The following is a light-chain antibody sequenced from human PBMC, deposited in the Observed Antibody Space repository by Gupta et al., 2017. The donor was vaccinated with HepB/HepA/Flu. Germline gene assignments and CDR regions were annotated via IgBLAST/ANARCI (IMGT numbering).Light chain of an antibody. J-gene: IGLJ3*02. V-gene: IGLV2-14*03. CDR3: SSYTSSSTL. Sequence: QSALPQPASVSWSPGQSITISCTGTSSDVGGYNYVSWYQQHQGNAPKVMIYDVRNRTSGVSNRFSDSKSGNTASLNISGLQAEDEADYYCSSYTSSSTLFGGGTKLTVL. CDR2: DVR. CDR1: SSDVGGYNY.